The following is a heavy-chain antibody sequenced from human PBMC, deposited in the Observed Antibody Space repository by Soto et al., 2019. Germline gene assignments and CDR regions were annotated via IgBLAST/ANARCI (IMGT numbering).Heavy chain of an antibody. CDR1: GGTFSSYA. CDR3: ASNYYEGAVYYGMDV. D-gene: IGHD3-22*01. Sequence: SVKVSCKASGGTFSSYAISWVRQAPGQGLEWMGGIIPIFGTANYAQKFQGRVTITADESTSTAYMELSSLRSEDTAVYYCASNYYEGAVYYGMDVWGQGTTVTVSS. V-gene: IGHV1-69*13. J-gene: IGHJ6*02. CDR2: IIPIFGTA.